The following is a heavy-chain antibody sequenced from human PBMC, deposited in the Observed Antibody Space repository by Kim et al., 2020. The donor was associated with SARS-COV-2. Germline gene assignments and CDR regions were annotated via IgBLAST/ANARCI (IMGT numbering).Heavy chain of an antibody. J-gene: IGHJ4*02. D-gene: IGHD3-9*01. Sequence: LKSRVTISVDTSKNQFSLKLSSVTAADTAVYYCARVQRYYDILTGEFDYWGQGTLVTVSS. V-gene: IGHV4-59*01. CDR3: ARVQRYYDILTGEFDY.